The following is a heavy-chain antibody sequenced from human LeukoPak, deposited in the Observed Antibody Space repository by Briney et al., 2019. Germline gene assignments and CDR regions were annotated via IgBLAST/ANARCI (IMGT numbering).Heavy chain of an antibody. V-gene: IGHV3-7*01. CDR2: IKQDGSEK. CDR3: ARVDNDYGDYVG. CDR1: GFTFSNYW. Sequence: GGSLRLSCAASGFTFSNYWMSWVRQTPGKGLEWVANIKQDGSEKYYVDSVKGRFTISRDNAKNSLYLQMNSLRAEDTAVYYCARVDNDYGDYVGWGQGTLVTVSS. D-gene: IGHD4-17*01. J-gene: IGHJ4*02.